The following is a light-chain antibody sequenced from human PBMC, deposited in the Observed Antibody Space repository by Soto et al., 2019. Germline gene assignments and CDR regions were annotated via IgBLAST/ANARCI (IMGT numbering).Light chain of an antibody. CDR3: QQRNIWPPVT. J-gene: IGKJ5*01. CDR2: GAF. CDR1: QSVSNN. Sequence: TQPPATLSMSPGERATLSCRASQSVSNNLAWYQQRPGQAPRLLIYGAFNRATGIPARFSGSGSGTDFTLTISSLEPEDSAIYYCQQRNIWPPVTFGQGTRLEIK. V-gene: IGKV3-11*01.